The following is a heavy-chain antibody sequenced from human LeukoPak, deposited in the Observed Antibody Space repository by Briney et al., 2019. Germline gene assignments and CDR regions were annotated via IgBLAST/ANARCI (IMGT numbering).Heavy chain of an antibody. J-gene: IGHJ3*02. CDR1: GFTFSSYA. Sequence: GGSLRLSCAVSGFTFSSYAMSWVRQAPGKGLEWVSAISGSDGSTYYADSVKGRFTISRDNSKNTLYLQMNSLIAEDTPVYYCAKDRTTEGRMDDAFDIWGQGTMVTVSS. V-gene: IGHV3-23*01. CDR3: AKDRTTEGRMDDAFDI. CDR2: ISGSDGST. D-gene: IGHD4-17*01.